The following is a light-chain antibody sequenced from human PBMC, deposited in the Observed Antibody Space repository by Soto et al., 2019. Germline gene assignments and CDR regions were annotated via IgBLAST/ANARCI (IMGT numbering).Light chain of an antibody. CDR2: WAS. CDR3: QQYYGAPPYT. Sequence: DIVMTQSPDSLAVSLGERATINCKSSQSVLDRSDSKSSLAWYQQKPGQPPKLLIYWASTRESGVPDRFSGSGSGTEFTLAISSLQAEDVAVYYCQQYYGAPPYTFGQGTKLEIK. J-gene: IGKJ2*01. V-gene: IGKV4-1*01. CDR1: QSVLDRSDSKSS.